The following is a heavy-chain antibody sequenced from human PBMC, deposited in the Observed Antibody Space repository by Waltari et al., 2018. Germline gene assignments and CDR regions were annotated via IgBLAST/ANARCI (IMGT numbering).Heavy chain of an antibody. V-gene: IGHV3-21*01. J-gene: IGHJ4*02. Sequence: EVQLLESGGGLVKPGGSLRLSCAASGFTFGSYSMSWVRQAPGKGLEWVSSISTSGGRKLDADSVKGRFTISRDNDKNSLFLQMTSLRAEDTAVYYCARDLFELFSGYESHFDYWGQGTLVSVSS. CDR2: ISTSGGRK. D-gene: IGHD5-12*01. CDR3: ARDLFELFSGYESHFDY. CDR1: GFTFGSYS.